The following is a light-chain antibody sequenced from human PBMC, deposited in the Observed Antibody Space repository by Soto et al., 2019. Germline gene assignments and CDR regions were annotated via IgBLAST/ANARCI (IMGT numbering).Light chain of an antibody. Sequence: DIQMTQSPSTLSASGGDRVTITCRASQSISRWLAWYQQKPGKAPNLLIYDASTLHSGVPSRFSGSGSGTEFTLTISNLQPDDVATYFCQQYNTPWTFGQGTNVEI. CDR3: QQYNTPWT. CDR1: QSISRW. J-gene: IGKJ1*01. V-gene: IGKV1-5*01. CDR2: DAS.